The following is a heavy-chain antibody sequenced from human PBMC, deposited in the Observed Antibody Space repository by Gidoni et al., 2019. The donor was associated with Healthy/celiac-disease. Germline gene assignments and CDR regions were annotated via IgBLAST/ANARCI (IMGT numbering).Heavy chain of an antibody. CDR3: ARVHHIAVAGMIDY. V-gene: IGHV3-21*01. D-gene: IGHD6-19*01. J-gene: IGHJ4*02. CDR1: GFPFSSYS. Sequence: EVQLVESGGGLVKPGGSLRLSCAASGFPFSSYSMNWVRQAPGKGLEWVSSISSSSSYIYYADSVKGRFTISRDNAKNSLYLQMNSLRAEDTAVYYCARVHHIAVAGMIDYWGQGTLVTVSS. CDR2: ISSSSSYI.